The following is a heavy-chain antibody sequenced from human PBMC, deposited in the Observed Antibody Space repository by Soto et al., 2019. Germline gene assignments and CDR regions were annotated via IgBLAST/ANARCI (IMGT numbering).Heavy chain of an antibody. D-gene: IGHD3-22*01. V-gene: IGHV3-48*03. Sequence: GGSLRLSCAASGFTFSSYEMNWVRQAPGKGLEWVSYISSSGSTIYYADSVKGRFTISRDNAKNSLYLQMNSLRAEDTAVYYCARDNDSSGYYPLVYYGMDVWGQGTTVTVSS. J-gene: IGHJ6*02. CDR1: GFTFSSYE. CDR2: ISSSGSTI. CDR3: ARDNDSSGYYPLVYYGMDV.